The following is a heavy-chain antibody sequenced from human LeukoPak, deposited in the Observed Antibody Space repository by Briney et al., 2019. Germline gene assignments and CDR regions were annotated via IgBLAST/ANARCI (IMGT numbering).Heavy chain of an antibody. V-gene: IGHV3-48*04. D-gene: IGHD5-18*01. CDR3: AREFLDVDTAMVTAFDY. Sequence: GGSLRLSCAASGFTFSSYSMNWVRQAPGKGLEWVSYISSSSSTIYYADSVKGRFTISRDNAKNSLYLQMNSLRAEDTAVYYCAREFLDVDTAMVTAFDYWGQGTLVTVSS. CDR1: GFTFSSYS. CDR2: ISSSSSTI. J-gene: IGHJ4*02.